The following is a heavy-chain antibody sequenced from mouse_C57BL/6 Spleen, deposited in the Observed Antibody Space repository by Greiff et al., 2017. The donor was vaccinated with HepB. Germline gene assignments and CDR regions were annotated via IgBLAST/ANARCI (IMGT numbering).Heavy chain of an antibody. CDR3: ARGVTTVVADY. J-gene: IGHJ2*01. D-gene: IGHD1-1*01. V-gene: IGHV1-81*01. Sequence: VHLVESGAELARPGASVKLSCKASGYTFTSYGISWVKQRTGQGLEWIGEIYPRSGNTYYNEKFKGKATLTADKSSSTAYMELRSLTSEDSAVYFCARGVTTVVADYWGQGTTLTVSS. CDR1: GYTFTSYG. CDR2: IYPRSGNT.